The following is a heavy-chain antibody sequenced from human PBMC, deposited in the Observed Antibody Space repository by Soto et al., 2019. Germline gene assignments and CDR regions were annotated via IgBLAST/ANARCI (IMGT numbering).Heavy chain of an antibody. CDR1: GGTFSSYA. Sequence: QVQLVQSGAEVKKPGSSVKVSCKASGGTFSSYAISWVRQAPGQGLEWMGGVIPIFGTANYAQKFQGRVTITADESTSTAYMELSSLRAEDTAVYYCERTPYYDYVWGSYRYSVSDAFDIWGQGTMVTVSS. V-gene: IGHV1-69*01. J-gene: IGHJ3*02. CDR2: VIPIFGTA. D-gene: IGHD3-16*02. CDR3: ERTPYYDYVWGSYRYSVSDAFDI.